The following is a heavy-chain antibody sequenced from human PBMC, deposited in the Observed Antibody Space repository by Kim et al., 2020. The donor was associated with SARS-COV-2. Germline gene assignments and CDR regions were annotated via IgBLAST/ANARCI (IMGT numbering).Heavy chain of an antibody. D-gene: IGHD3-22*01. V-gene: IGHV3-23*01. Sequence: GGSLRLSCAASGFTFSNYAMSWVRQAPGKGLEWVSSISGSGDNTNYADSVKGRFTISRDNSKNTLYLQMNSLRAEDTAVYYCAKEVYYYDSRGSTHPYFDYWGQGTLVTVSS. J-gene: IGHJ4*02. CDR1: GFTFSNYA. CDR3: AKEVYYYDSRGSTHPYFDY. CDR2: ISGSGDNT.